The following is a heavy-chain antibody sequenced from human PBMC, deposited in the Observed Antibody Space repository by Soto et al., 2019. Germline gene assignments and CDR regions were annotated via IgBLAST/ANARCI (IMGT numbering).Heavy chain of an antibody. CDR1: GFTFSNYA. V-gene: IGHV3-23*01. D-gene: IGHD6-6*01. J-gene: IGHJ4*02. Sequence: GGSLRLSCAASGFTFSNYAMSWVRQAPGKGLEWVSGLSDGGGSTFYADSVKGRFTISRDNAKNTLYLQMSSLRAEDTAVYYCAKDLYSSSSGKFDYWGQGTLVTVSS. CDR3: AKDLYSSSSGKFDY. CDR2: LSDGGGST.